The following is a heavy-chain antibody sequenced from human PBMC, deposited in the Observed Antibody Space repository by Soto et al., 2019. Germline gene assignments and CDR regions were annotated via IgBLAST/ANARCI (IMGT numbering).Heavy chain of an antibody. CDR1: GYIFIDYW. D-gene: IGHD2-15*01. J-gene: IGHJ5*02. CDR2: VYPRDSDT. V-gene: IGHV5-51*01. Sequence: GESLKISWKASGYIFIDYWIGWVRQMPGKGLEWMGIVYPRDSDTRYSPSFQGQVTISADRSTGTAFLQWRSLKASDTALYYCARPPLPGYSIPFNSWGQGTLVTAPQ. CDR3: ARPPLPGYSIPFNS.